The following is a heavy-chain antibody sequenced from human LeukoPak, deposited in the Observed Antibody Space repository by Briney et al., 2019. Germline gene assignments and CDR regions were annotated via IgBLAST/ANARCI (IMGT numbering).Heavy chain of an antibody. D-gene: IGHD2-8*02. J-gene: IGHJ4*02. CDR1: GFTFSSYG. CDR2: IWYDGSNK. Sequence: PGRSLRLSCAASGFTFSSYGMHWVRQAPGKGLEWVAVIWYDGSNKYYADSVKGRFTISRDNSKNTLDLPMNSLRAEHTAVYYCAKDPAGRWRRSYVDYWGQGTLVTVSS. CDR3: AKDPAGRWRRSYVDY. V-gene: IGHV3-33*06.